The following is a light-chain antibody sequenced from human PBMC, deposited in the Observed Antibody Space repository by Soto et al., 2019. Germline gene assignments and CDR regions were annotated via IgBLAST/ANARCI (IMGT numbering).Light chain of an antibody. Sequence: EIVLTQSPGTLSLSPGERATLSCRASQSVSISYLAWYQQKPGQAPRLLIYGASSRATGIPDRFSGSGSGTDFTLTIGRVAPEDFAVYSCQQYDSSSWPFGRGPKVDIK. CDR3: QQYDSSSWP. V-gene: IGKV3-20*01. CDR2: GAS. CDR1: QSVSISY. J-gene: IGKJ1*01.